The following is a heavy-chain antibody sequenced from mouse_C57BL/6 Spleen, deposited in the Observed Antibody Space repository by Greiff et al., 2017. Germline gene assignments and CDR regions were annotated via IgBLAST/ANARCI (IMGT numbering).Heavy chain of an antibody. CDR2: ISSGSSTI. CDR1: GFTFSDYG. CDR3: ATTTEDY. D-gene: IGHD1-1*01. J-gene: IGHJ2*01. Sequence: DVQLQESGGGFVKPGGSLKLSCAASGFTFSDYGMHWVRQAPEKGLEWVAYISSGSSTIYYADTVKGRFTISRDNAKNTLFLQMTSLRSEDTAMYYCATTTEDYWGQGTTLTVSS. V-gene: IGHV5-17*01.